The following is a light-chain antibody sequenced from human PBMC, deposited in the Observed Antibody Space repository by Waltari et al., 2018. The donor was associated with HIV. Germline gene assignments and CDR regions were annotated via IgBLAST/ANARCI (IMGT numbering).Light chain of an antibody. CDR2: MLS. V-gene: IGLV2-14*01. J-gene: IGLJ1*01. CDR1: VVDRGPETY. CDR3: SSYSTITSLYV. Sequence: QSALAQPASVSGSPGQSITISCSGAVVDRGPETYFSWYQQHPGRAPRLIIYMLSRRPSGVSDRFSGSSSGMSATLTISGLQSDDEAHYYCSSYSTITSLYVFGTGTRVTVL.